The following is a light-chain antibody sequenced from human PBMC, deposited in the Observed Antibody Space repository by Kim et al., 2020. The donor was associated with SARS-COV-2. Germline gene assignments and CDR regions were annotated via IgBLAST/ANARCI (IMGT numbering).Light chain of an antibody. J-gene: IGKJ1*01. Sequence: EIVLTQSPGTLSLFPGERATLSCRASQSVSTKYLAWYQRKPGQPPTLLIYGTSSRATGIPDRFSGTGSGTDFTLTISRLEPEDFAVYYCHQYGASPRTFDQGTKVDIK. V-gene: IGKV3-20*01. CDR1: QSVSTKY. CDR2: GTS. CDR3: HQYGASPRT.